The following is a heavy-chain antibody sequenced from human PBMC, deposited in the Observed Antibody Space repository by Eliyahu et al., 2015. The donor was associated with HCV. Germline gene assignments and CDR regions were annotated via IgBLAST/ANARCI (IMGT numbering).Heavy chain of an antibody. D-gene: IGHD1-14*01. CDR1: GFTXSAHY. V-gene: IGHV3-66*01. CDR3: ARETIGISTNAFDV. J-gene: IGHJ3*01. CDR2: IYRDGTT. Sequence: EVQLVESGGDXVQPGGSLXLSCGASGFTXSAHYIXXVRQAPGKGLEWVSIIYRDGTTYYADSVKGRFTISRDNSKNTLYLQMNSLRAEDTAVYYCARETIGISTNAFDVWGQGTMVTVSS.